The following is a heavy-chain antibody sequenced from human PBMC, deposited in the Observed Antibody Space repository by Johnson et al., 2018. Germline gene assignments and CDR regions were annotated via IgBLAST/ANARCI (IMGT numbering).Heavy chain of an antibody. Sequence: EVQLVETGAEVKKPGESLKMSCKGFGYRFTNRWIGWVRQMPGKGLEWRGILFPRNFETFYTPSFEGQVTISVDTSISTAYLQYSGLEASDSAMYYCASAEDGTFYWDHWGQGTLVTVSS. J-gene: IGHJ4*02. CDR2: LFPRNFET. CDR3: ASAEDGTFYWDH. V-gene: IGHV5-51*03. CDR1: GYRFTNRW. D-gene: IGHD6-13*01.